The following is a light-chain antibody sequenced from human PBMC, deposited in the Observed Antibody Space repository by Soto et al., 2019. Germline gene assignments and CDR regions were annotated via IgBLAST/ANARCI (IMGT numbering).Light chain of an antibody. J-gene: IGKJ1*01. V-gene: IGKV1-39*01. CDR2: AAS. CDR1: QSVSSN. Sequence: MTQSPATLSVSPGERATLSCRASQSVSSNFAWYQQKPGKAPKLLIYAASSLQSGVPSRFSGSGSGTDFTLTISSLQPEDFATYYCQQSYSTPRTFGQGTKVEIK. CDR3: QQSYSTPRT.